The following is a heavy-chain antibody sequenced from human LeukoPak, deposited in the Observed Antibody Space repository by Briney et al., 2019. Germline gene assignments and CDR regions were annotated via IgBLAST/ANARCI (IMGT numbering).Heavy chain of an antibody. CDR3: ARDYINYAMDY. J-gene: IGHJ4*02. CDR2: VWYDGSKQ. CDR1: GFTFRSYG. V-gene: IGHV3-33*01. D-gene: IGHD4-11*01. Sequence: GGSLRLSCAASGFTFRSYGMHWVRQAPGKGLEWVALVWYDGSKQYYAESVKGRFTISRDKSKNTLSLQMNSLRDEDTAVYYCARDYINYAMDYWGQGTLVTVSS.